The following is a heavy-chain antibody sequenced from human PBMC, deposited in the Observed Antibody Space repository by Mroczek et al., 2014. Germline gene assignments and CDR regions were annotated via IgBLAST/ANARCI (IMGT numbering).Heavy chain of an antibody. CDR2: IYYSGST. CDR3: ASIYCSSTSCSNHDAFDI. Sequence: QVQLQESGPGLVKPSQTLSLTCTVSGGSISSGDYYWSWIRQPPGKGLEWIGYIYYSGSTYYNPSLKSRVTISVDTSKNQFSLKLSSVTAADTAVYYCASIYCSSTSCSNHDAFDIWGQGTMVTVSS. CDR1: GGSISSGDYY. D-gene: IGHD2-2*01. V-gene: IGHV4-30-4*01. J-gene: IGHJ3*02.